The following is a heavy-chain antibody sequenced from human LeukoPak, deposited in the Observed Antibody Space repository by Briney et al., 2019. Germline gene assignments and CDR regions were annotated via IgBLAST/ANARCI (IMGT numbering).Heavy chain of an antibody. Sequence: PGGSLRLSCAASGFTFSTYAMTWVRQAAEKGLEWVSIINAGGGETYYADSVKGRFTISGDNSKNTLYLQMNSLRVEDTAVYYCGRDPNGDYFGAFEFWGQETLVTVSA. V-gene: IGHV3-23*01. CDR1: GFTFSTYA. J-gene: IGHJ3*01. CDR2: INAGGGET. CDR3: GRDPNGDYFGAFEF. D-gene: IGHD4-17*01.